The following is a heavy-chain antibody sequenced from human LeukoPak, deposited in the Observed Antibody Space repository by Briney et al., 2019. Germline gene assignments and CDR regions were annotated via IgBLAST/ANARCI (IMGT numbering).Heavy chain of an antibody. J-gene: IGHJ4*02. CDR1: GFTFSSYA. Sequence: GGSLRLSCAASGFTFSSYAMSWVRQAPGKGLEWVSGISGSGGSTYYADSVKGRFTISRDNSKNTLYLQMNSLRAEDTAVYYCANSVVLTLGYYFDYWGQGTLVTVSS. D-gene: IGHD2-8*01. V-gene: IGHV3-23*01. CDR3: ANSVVLTLGYYFDY. CDR2: ISGSGGST.